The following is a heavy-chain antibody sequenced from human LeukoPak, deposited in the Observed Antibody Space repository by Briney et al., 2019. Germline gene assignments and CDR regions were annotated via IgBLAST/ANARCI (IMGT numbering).Heavy chain of an antibody. J-gene: IGHJ4*02. V-gene: IGHV4-34*01. CDR2: IHNSGTT. CDR3: ARGYYYNLGSFPFDF. D-gene: IGHD3-10*01. CDR1: GGPFSGYF. Sequence: SDTLSLTCAVSGGPFSGYFWSWIRQSSGKGLEWIGEIHNSGTTNYNPALNSRGTISEDAYKNLFYLNLSSVAGADTAVYYCARGYYYNLGSFPFDFWGQGTLVTVSS.